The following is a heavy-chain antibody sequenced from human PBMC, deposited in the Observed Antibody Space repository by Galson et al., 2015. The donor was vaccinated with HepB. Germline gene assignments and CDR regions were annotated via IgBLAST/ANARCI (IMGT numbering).Heavy chain of an antibody. CDR1: GFTFDDYA. CDR2: ISWNSGSI. CDR3: AKVRSSGYYWGAFDI. V-gene: IGHV3-9*01. D-gene: IGHD3-22*01. J-gene: IGHJ3*02. Sequence: SLRLSCAASGFTFDDYAMHWVRQAPGKGLEWVSGISWNSGSIGYADSVKGRFTISRDNAKNSLYLQMNSLRAEDTALYYCAKVRSSGYYWGAFDIWGQGTMVTVSS.